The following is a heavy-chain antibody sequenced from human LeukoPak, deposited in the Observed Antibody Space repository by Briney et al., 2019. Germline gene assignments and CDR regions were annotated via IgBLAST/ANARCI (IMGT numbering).Heavy chain of an antibody. CDR2: ISGSGGST. J-gene: IGHJ4*02. Sequence: GGSLRLSCAASGFTISSYAMSWVRQAPGKGLEWVSAISGSGGSTYYADSVKGRFTISRDNSKNTPYLQMNSLRAEDTAVYHCAKDLRTGLVVIGFDYWGQGTLVTVSS. CDR3: AKDLRTGLVVIGFDY. D-gene: IGHD3-22*01. CDR1: GFTISSYA. V-gene: IGHV3-23*01.